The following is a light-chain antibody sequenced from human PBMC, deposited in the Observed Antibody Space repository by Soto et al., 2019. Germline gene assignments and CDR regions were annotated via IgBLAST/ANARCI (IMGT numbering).Light chain of an antibody. CDR2: EAT. CDR3: SSYTSSSTYV. J-gene: IGLJ1*01. Sequence: QSALTQPASVSGSPGQSITISCTGTGSDVGGYDYVSWYQHHPGKAPKVMIYEATNRPSGVSNRFSGSKSGNTASLTISGLLAEDEADCYCSSYTSSSTYVFGTGTKVTVL. V-gene: IGLV2-14*01. CDR1: GSDVGGYDY.